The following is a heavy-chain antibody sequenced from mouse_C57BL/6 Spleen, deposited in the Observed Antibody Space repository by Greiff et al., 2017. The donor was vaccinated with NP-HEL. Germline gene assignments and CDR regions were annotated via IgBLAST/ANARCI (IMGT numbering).Heavy chain of an antibody. CDR1: GYSITSGYY. D-gene: IGHD2-5*01. V-gene: IGHV3-6*01. CDR3: ARGEDSNYVYVDV. Sequence: EVKLQESGPGLVKPSQSLSLTCSVTGYSITSGYYWNWIRQFPGNKLEWMGYISYDGSNNYNPSLKNRISITRDTSKNQFFLKLNSVTTEDTATYYCARGEDSNYVYVDVWGTGTTVTVSS. CDR2: ISYDGSN. J-gene: IGHJ1*03.